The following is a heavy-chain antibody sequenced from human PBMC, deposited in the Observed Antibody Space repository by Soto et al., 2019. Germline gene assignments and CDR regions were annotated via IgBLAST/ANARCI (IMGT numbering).Heavy chain of an antibody. Sequence: ASVKVSCKASGYTFTSYGISWVRQAPGQGLEWMGWISAYNGNTNYAQELQGRVTMTTDTSTSTAYMELRSLRSDDTAVYYCARFDSGYVEEKNDAFDIWGQGTMVTVSS. CDR2: ISAYNGNT. D-gene: IGHD5-12*01. J-gene: IGHJ3*02. CDR3: ARFDSGYVEEKNDAFDI. CDR1: GYTFTSYG. V-gene: IGHV1-18*01.